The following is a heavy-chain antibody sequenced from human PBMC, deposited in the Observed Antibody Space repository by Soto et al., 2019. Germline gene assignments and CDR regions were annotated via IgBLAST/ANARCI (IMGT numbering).Heavy chain of an antibody. D-gene: IGHD3-10*01. CDR3: ARAGDIWFGELLYGMDV. CDR1: GFTFSSYD. J-gene: IGHJ6*02. V-gene: IGHV3-13*01. Sequence: GGSLRLSCAASGFTFSSYDMHWVRQATGKGLEWVSAIGTAGDTYYPGSVKGRFTISRENAKNSLYLQMNSLRAEDTAVYYCARAGDIWFGELLYGMDVWGQGTTVTVSS. CDR2: IGTAGDT.